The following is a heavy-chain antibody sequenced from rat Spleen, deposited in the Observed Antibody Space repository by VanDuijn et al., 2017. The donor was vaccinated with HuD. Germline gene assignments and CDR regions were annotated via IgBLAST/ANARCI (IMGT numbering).Heavy chain of an antibody. J-gene: IGHJ3*01. CDR2: ISSGGNT. D-gene: IGHD1-6*01. CDR3: TRDHSYWDNYYPGGFAY. Sequence: QVQLKESGPGLVQPSQTLSLTCTVSGFSLTSYTVSWVRQPPGKGLEWIAAISSGGNTYYNSALKSRLSISRDTSKSQVFLKMNSLQTEDTAIYFCTRDHSYWDNYYPGGFAYWGQGTLVTVSS. V-gene: IGHV2-6*01. CDR1: GFSLTSYT.